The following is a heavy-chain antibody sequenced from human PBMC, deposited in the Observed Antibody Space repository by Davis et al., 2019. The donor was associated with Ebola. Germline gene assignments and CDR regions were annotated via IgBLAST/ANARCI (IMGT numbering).Heavy chain of an antibody. CDR3: AGLSHYYDSKYWFDP. CDR1: GGSISSYY. V-gene: IGHV4-59*01. J-gene: IGHJ5*02. Sequence: PGGSLRLSCTVSGGSISSYYWSWIRQPPGKGLEWIGYIYYSGSTNYNPSLKSRVTISVDTSKNQFSLKLSSVTAADTAVYYCAGLSHYYDSKYWFDPWGQGTLVTVSS. D-gene: IGHD3-22*01. CDR2: IYYSGST.